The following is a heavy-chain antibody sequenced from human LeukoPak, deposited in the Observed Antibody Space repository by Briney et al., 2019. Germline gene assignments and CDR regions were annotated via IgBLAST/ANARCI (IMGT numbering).Heavy chain of an antibody. D-gene: IGHD3-3*01. Sequence: SETLSLTCTVSGGSISSGGYYWSWSRQPPGKGLGWIGYIYHSGSTYYNPSLKSRVTISVDRSKNQFSLKLSSVTAADTAVYYCARRLLTYYDFWSGLDAFDIWGQGTMVTVSS. CDR1: GGSISSGGYY. CDR2: IYHSGST. V-gene: IGHV4-30-2*01. CDR3: ARRLLTYYDFWSGLDAFDI. J-gene: IGHJ3*02.